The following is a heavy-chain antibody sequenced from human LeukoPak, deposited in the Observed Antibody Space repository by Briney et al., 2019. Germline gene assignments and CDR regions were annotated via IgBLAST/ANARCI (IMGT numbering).Heavy chain of an antibody. CDR2: ISSSSSYI. CDR1: GFTFSSYS. V-gene: IGHV3-21*01. Sequence: GGSLRLSCAASGFTFSSYSMNWVRQAPGKGLEWVSSISSSSSYIYYADSVKGRFTISRDNAKNSLHLQMNSLRAEDTAVYYCARDPGRGGAAAMDYWGQGTLVTVSS. D-gene: IGHD6-13*01. J-gene: IGHJ4*02. CDR3: ARDPGRGGAAAMDY.